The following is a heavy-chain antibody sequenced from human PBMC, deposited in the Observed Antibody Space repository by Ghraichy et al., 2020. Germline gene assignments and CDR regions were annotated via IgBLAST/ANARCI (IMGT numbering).Heavy chain of an antibody. J-gene: IGHJ3*02. V-gene: IGHV4-59*01. CDR3: AGQTTTVVTYDAFDI. Sequence: SETLSLTCTVSGGSISSYYWSWIRQPPGKGLEWIGYIYYSGSTNYNPSLKSRVTISVDTSKNQFSLKLSSLTAADTAVYYCAGQTTTVVTYDAFDIWGQGTIVTVSS. D-gene: IGHD4-23*01. CDR2: IYYSGST. CDR1: GGSISSYY.